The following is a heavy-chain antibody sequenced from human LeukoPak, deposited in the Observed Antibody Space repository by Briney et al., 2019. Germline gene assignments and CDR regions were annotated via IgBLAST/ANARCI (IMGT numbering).Heavy chain of an antibody. CDR3: ARGVYSTSTDY. Sequence: SETLSLTCSVSGDSISYFYWSWIRQAAGKGLEWIGSIYHSGSTYYNPSLKSRVSISVDMSKNQFSLKLSSVTAADTAVYYCARGVYSTSTDYWGQGTLVTVSS. J-gene: IGHJ4*02. V-gene: IGHV4-38-2*02. CDR2: IYHSGST. D-gene: IGHD6-13*01. CDR1: GDSISYFY.